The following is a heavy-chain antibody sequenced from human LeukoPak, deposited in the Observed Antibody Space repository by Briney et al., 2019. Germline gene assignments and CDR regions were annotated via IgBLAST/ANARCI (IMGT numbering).Heavy chain of an antibody. Sequence: ASVKVSCKASGYTFTSYGINWVRQAPGQGLEWMGWISAYNGNTNYAQKLQGRVTMTTDTSTSAAYMELRSLRSDDTAVYYCARDLDQYSGRYGGFGHDFWGQGTLVTVSS. J-gene: IGHJ4*02. CDR2: ISAYNGNT. V-gene: IGHV1-18*01. CDR3: ARDLDQYSGRYGGFGHDF. CDR1: GYTFTSYG. D-gene: IGHD1-26*01.